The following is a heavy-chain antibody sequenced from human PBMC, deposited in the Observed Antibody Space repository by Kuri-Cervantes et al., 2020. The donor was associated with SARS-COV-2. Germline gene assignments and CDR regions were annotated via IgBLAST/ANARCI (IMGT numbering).Heavy chain of an antibody. Sequence: GESLKISCVVSGFTFSSYAMHWVRQAPGKGLEWVAVISYDGSNKYYADSVKGRFTISRDNSKNTLYLQMNSLRAEDTAVYYCARVGGGVWDDYWGQGTLVTVSS. D-gene: IGHD2-8*02. CDR2: ISYDGSNK. J-gene: IGHJ4*02. CDR1: GFTFSSYA. CDR3: ARVGGGVWDDY. V-gene: IGHV3-30*04.